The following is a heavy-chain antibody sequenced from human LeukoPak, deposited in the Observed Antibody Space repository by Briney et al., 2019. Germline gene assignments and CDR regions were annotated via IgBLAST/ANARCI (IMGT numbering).Heavy chain of an antibody. CDR2: ITENGSTK. CDR3: VRQSEGLDY. CDR1: GFTLSPPT. J-gene: IGHJ4*02. Sequence: PGRSLRLSCAASGFTLSPPTMHWVRQAPGKGLEWVAVITENGSTKYYAVSVRGRFSVSRDDSKNTLHLQMSSLTTDDTAVYFCVRQSEGLDYWGQGTLVTVSS. V-gene: IGHV3-30-3*01. D-gene: IGHD6-19*01.